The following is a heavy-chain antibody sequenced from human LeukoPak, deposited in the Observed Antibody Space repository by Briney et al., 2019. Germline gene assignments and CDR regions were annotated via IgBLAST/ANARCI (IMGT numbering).Heavy chain of an antibody. CDR1: GYTFTSYG. Sequence: ASVKVSCKASGYTFTSYGFSWVRQAPGQGLEWMGGIIPIFGTANYAQKFQGRVTITADESTSTAYMELSSLRSEDTAVYYCARGQVVGLFTYYFDYWGQGTLVTVSS. J-gene: IGHJ4*02. D-gene: IGHD2-15*01. V-gene: IGHV1-69*13. CDR2: IIPIFGTA. CDR3: ARGQVVGLFTYYFDY.